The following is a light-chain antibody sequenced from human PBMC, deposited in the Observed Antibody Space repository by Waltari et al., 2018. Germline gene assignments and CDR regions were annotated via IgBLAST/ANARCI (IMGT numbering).Light chain of an antibody. CDR3: AAWDDRQNYV. V-gene: IGLV2-14*03. J-gene: IGLJ1*01. CDR2: DVA. Sequence: QSALTQPASVSGSPGPSIIISCPGTNRDVGGYNYVSWYQQRPGEVPKLLIYDVAKRPSVVSDRFSGAKSGNTASLTISGLLPEDEADYYCAAWDDRQNYVFGTGTKVTLL. CDR1: NRDVGGYNY.